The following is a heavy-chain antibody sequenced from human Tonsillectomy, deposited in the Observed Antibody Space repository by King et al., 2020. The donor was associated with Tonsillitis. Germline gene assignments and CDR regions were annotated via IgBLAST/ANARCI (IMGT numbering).Heavy chain of an antibody. D-gene: IGHD2-21*02. CDR2: IDWDDDK. CDR1: GFSLSTSGMC. CDR3: ARMVCGGDCSKDAFDI. J-gene: IGHJ3*02. Sequence: VTLKESGPALVKPTQTLTLTCTFSGFSLSTSGMCVSWIRQPPGKALEWLALIDWDDDKYYSTSLKTRLTISKDTSKNQVVLTMTNMDPVDTATYYCARMVCGGDCSKDAFDIWGQGTMVTVSS. V-gene: IGHV2-70*01.